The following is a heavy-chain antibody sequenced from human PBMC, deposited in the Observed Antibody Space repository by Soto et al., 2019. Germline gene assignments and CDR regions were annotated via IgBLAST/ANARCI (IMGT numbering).Heavy chain of an antibody. J-gene: IGHJ4*02. D-gene: IGHD2-21*02. Sequence: PSETLSLTCTVSGDSISSNSFNWGCIRQPPGKGLEWIGSIYYSGTTYYNPSLKSRVTISVDTSKNQFSLKVTSVTAADTAVYSCVSQPLHIVVVTAIPGYFNDRGKGTLVTVCS. CDR1: GDSISSNSFN. CDR3: VSQPLHIVVVTAIPGYFND. V-gene: IGHV4-39*01. CDR2: IYYSGTT.